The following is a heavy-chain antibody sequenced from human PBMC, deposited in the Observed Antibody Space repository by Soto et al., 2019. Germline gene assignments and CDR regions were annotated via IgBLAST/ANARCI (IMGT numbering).Heavy chain of an antibody. J-gene: IGHJ5*02. Sequence: GGSLRLSCAASGFPFSSYAMTWVRQTPGKGLEWVSGISGSGGITYYADSVKGRFTISRDNSNNTLCLQMHSLRADDTAVYYCAREDDTTGHYSWFDPWGPGTLVTVSS. D-gene: IGHD1-1*01. CDR2: ISGSGGIT. CDR3: AREDDTTGHYSWFDP. CDR1: GFPFSSYA. V-gene: IGHV3-23*01.